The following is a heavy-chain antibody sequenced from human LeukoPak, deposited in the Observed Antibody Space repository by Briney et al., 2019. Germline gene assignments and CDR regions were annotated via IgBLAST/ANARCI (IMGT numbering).Heavy chain of an antibody. J-gene: IGHJ4*02. V-gene: IGHV1-2*02. CDR3: ASSSSGWYPLDY. CDR2: INPNSGGT. D-gene: IGHD6-19*01. Sequence: ASVKVSCKASGYTFTGYYMQWVRQAPGQGLEWMGWINPNSGGTNYAQKFQGRVTMTRDTSISPAYMELSRLRSDDKAVYYCASSSSGWYPLDYWGQGTLVTVSS. CDR1: GYTFTGYY.